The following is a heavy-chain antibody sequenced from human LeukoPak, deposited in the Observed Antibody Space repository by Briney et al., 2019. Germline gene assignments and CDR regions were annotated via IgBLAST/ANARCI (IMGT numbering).Heavy chain of an antibody. CDR3: ATVSIIRPNAFDI. D-gene: IGHD2-21*01. CDR2: INPNSGGT. V-gene: IGHV1-2*02. J-gene: IGHJ3*02. Sequence: ASVXVSCKASGYTFTGYYMHWVRQAPGQGLEWMGWINPNSGGTNYAQKFQGRVTMTEDTSTDTAYMELSSLRSEDTAVYYCATVSIIRPNAFDIWGQGTMVTVSS. CDR1: GYTFTGYY.